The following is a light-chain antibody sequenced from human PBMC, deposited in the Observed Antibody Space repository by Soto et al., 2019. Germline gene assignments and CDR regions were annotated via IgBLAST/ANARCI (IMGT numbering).Light chain of an antibody. CDR2: DAY. Sequence: EIVLTQSPATLSLSPGERATLSCRASQSFSSSLAWYQHKPGQAPRLLIYDAYNRAAGIPARFSGGGSGTDFTLPISSLEPEDFAVYSCQLRTNWPPRYTFGQGNKLEIK. V-gene: IGKV3-11*01. J-gene: IGKJ2*01. CDR3: QLRTNWPPRYT. CDR1: QSFSSS.